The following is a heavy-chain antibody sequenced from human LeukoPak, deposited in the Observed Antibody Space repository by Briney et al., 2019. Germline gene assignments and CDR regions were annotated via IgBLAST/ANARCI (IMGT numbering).Heavy chain of an antibody. D-gene: IGHD1-26*01. CDR1: GYSISSGYY. Sequence: PSETLSLTCTVSGYSISSGYYWGWIRQPPGKGLEWIGSIYHSGSTYYNPSLKCRVTISVDTSKNQFPLKLSSVTAADTAVYYCARVVGATFKGWFDPWGQGTLVTVSS. V-gene: IGHV4-38-2*02. J-gene: IGHJ5*02. CDR3: ARVVGATFKGWFDP. CDR2: IYHSGST.